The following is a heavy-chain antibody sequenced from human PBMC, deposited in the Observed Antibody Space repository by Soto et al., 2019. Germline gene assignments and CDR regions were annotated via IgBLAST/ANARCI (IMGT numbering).Heavy chain of an antibody. V-gene: IGHV1-69*02. D-gene: IGHD6-13*01. CDR3: ARGAFGGQQQLVRDGFGI. Sequence: QVQLVQSGAEVKKPGSSVKVSCKASGGTFNSYTISWVRQAPGQGLEWMGRIVPIFDIAKYAQKFQGRVTITADKSTSTAYMELSGLRSEDTAVYYCARGAFGGQQQLVRDGFGIWGQGTMVTVSS. J-gene: IGHJ3*02. CDR2: IVPIFDIA. CDR1: GGTFNSYT.